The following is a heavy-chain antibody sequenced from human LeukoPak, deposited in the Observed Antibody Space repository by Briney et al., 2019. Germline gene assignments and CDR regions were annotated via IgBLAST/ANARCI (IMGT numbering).Heavy chain of an antibody. CDR1: GFTFSSYW. Sequence: GGSLRLSCAASGFTFSSYWMHWVRQDPGKGLVWVSRINTDGTNTTYADSVKGRFTMSRDNAKSRLYLQMNSLRAEDTAVYYCARGYSGTYRVDYWGQGTLVTVSS. J-gene: IGHJ4*02. D-gene: IGHD1-26*01. V-gene: IGHV3-74*01. CDR2: INTDGTNT. CDR3: ARGYSGTYRVDY.